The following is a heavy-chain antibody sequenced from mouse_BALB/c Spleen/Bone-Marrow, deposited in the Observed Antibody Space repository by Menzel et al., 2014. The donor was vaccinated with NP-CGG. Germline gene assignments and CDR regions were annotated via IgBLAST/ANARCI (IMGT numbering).Heavy chain of an antibody. V-gene: IGHV5-9-2*01. D-gene: IGHD2-4*01. J-gene: IGHJ3*01. CDR1: GFTFSNYG. CDR3: ARHAYYDQTEVSFVY. CDR2: ISGGGSYT. Sequence: EVMLVESGGGLVKSGGSLKLSCAASGFTFSNYGMSWVRQTPEKRLEWVATISGGGSYTLYSDSVKGRFTISRDNAKNNLYLQLSSLRSEGTALYYCARHAYYDQTEVSFVYWGQGTLVTVSA.